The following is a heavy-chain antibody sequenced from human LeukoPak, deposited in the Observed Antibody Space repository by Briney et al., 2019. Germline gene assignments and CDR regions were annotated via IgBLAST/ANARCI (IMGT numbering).Heavy chain of an antibody. CDR3: AKGRVVRGYYYGMDV. Sequence: QPGRSLRLSCAASGFTFSSYGMHWVRQAPGKGLEWVAVISYDGSNKYYADSVKGRFTISRDNSKNTLYLQMNSLRAEDTAVYYCAKGRVVRGYYYGMDVWGKGTTVTVSS. D-gene: IGHD3-22*01. V-gene: IGHV3-30*18. J-gene: IGHJ6*04. CDR1: GFTFSSYG. CDR2: ISYDGSNK.